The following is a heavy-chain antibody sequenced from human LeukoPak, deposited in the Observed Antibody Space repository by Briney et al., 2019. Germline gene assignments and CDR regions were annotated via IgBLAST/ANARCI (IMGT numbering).Heavy chain of an antibody. V-gene: IGHV1-69*04. Sequence: SVKVSCKASGGTFSSYAISWVRQAPGQGLEWMGRIIPILGIANYAQKFQGRVTITADKSTSTAYMELSSLRSEDTAVYYCGGDYVKRYYYYGMDVWGQGTTVTVSS. CDR2: IIPILGIA. J-gene: IGHJ6*02. CDR1: GGTFSSYA. CDR3: GGDYVKRYYYYGMDV. D-gene: IGHD3-16*01.